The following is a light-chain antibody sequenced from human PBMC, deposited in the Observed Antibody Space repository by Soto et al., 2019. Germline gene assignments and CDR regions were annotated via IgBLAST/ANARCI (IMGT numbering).Light chain of an antibody. Sequence: EIVLTQSPGTLSLSPGERATLSCRASQSVSSNYLAWYQQRPGQAPRLLIYGASSRATGIPDRFSGSGSGTDFTLTISRLEPEDFAVYYCQQYYMSRGTFGQGTRVEIK. CDR1: QSVSSNY. J-gene: IGKJ1*01. CDR2: GAS. V-gene: IGKV3-20*01. CDR3: QQYYMSRGT.